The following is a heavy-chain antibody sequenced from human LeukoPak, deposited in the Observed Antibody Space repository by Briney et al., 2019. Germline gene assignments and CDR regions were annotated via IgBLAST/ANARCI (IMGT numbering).Heavy chain of an antibody. CDR3: AIPTYHYDILTGYGMDV. CDR1: GYIFTSYD. D-gene: IGHD3-9*01. J-gene: IGHJ6*02. V-gene: IGHV1-8*01. CDR2: MNPNSGNT. Sequence: ASVKVSCKASGYIFTSYDINWVRQATGQGLEWMGWMNPNSGNTGYAQKFQGRVTMTRNTSISTAYMELSSLRSEDTAVYYCAIPTYHYDILTGYGMDVWGQGTTVTVSS.